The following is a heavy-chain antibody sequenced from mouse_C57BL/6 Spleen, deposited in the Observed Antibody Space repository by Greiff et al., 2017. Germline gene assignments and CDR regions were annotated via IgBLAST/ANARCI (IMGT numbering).Heavy chain of an antibody. CDR1: GYAFSSYW. J-gene: IGHJ2*01. CDR2: ISPGAGDT. Sequence: QVQLQQSGAELVKPGASVKISCPASGYAFSSYWMNWVKPRPGKGLEWIGQISPGAGDTNYNGQFKVKATRTADKTSSTAYMQRMSLTAEDSAVYFCARSGDYGSSYNMDYWGQGTTLTGSS. CDR3: ARSGDYGSSYNMDY. D-gene: IGHD1-1*01. V-gene: IGHV1-80*01.